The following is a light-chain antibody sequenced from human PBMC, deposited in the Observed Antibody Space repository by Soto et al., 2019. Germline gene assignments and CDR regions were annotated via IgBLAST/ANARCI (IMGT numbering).Light chain of an antibody. Sequence: EIVLTQSPGTLSLSPGERATLSCRASQSISNNYLAWYQQTPGQAPRLLIFGASSRATGIPDRFSGSGSGTDFTLTISSREPEDFAVYFCHQYGNSPQTFGQGTKQEIK. V-gene: IGKV3-20*01. J-gene: IGKJ2*01. CDR3: HQYGNSPQT. CDR2: GAS. CDR1: QSISNNY.